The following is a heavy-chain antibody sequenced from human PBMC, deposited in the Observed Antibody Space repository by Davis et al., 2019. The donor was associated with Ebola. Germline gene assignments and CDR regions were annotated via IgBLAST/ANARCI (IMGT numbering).Heavy chain of an antibody. CDR1: GFSISTSGVG. D-gene: IGHD2-2*01. J-gene: IGHJ5*02. CDR3: AHYTRFCSSAACPSWFDP. CDR2: IFWDDDK. Sequence: SGPTLVKPTQTLTLTCTFSGFSISTSGVGVGWIRQPPGKALEWLALIFWDDDKRYSPSLNSRLTITKDTSKNQVVLTMTNMDPVDTATNFCAHYTRFCSSAACPSWFDPWGQGTLVTVSS. V-gene: IGHV2-5*02.